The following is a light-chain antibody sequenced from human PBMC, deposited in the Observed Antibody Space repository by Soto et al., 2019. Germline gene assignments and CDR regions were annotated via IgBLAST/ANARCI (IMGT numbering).Light chain of an antibody. Sequence: QSVLTQPASVSGSPGQSITISCTGTSSDVGYHNYVSWYQQHPGKAPKLMIYDVSDRPSGVSNRFSGSKSGNTASLTISGPQAEDEADYYCSSYTSGSTLDVLFGGGTKLTVL. V-gene: IGLV2-14*03. CDR2: DVS. J-gene: IGLJ2*01. CDR1: SSDVGYHNY. CDR3: SSYTSGSTLDVL.